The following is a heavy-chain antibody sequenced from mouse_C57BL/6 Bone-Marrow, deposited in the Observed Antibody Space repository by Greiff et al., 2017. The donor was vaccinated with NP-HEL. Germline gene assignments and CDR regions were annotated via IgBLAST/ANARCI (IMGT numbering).Heavy chain of an antibody. J-gene: IGHJ3*01. CDR2: IDPSDSET. V-gene: IGHV1-52*01. CDR1: GYTFTSYW. Sequence: QVQLQQPGAELVRPGSSVKLSCKASGYTFTSYWMHWVKQRPIQGLEWIGNIDPSDSETHYNQKFKDKATLTVDKSSSTAYMQLSILTSEDSAVYYCARENYYGYAWFAYWGQGTLVTVSA. D-gene: IGHD2-2*01. CDR3: ARENYYGYAWFAY.